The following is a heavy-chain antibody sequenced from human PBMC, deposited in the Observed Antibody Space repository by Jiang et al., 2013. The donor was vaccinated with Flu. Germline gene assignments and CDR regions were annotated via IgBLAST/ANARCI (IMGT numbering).Heavy chain of an antibody. CDR2: IFYGGTT. D-gene: IGHD5-12*01. CDR3: ARPTAGGYAPRLYFFDY. Sequence: GLVKPSETLSLTCTVSGGSISVSLYNWGWVRQSPGKGLEWIGNIFYGGTTSYNAALQGRATISVDTSKNQFSLRLTTVTAADTAVYYCARPTAGGYAPRLYFFDYWGQGALVTVSS. J-gene: IGHJ4*02. V-gene: IGHV4-39*01. CDR1: GGSISVSLYN.